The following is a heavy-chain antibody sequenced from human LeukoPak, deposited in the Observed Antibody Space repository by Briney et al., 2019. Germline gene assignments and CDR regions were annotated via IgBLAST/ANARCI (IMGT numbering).Heavy chain of an antibody. CDR2: INHSGST. Sequence: KTSETLSLTCAVYGGSFSGYYWSWIRQPPGKGLEWIGEINHSGSTNYNPSLKSRVTISVDTSKNQFSLKLSSVTAADTAVYYCARGPPYGSGSYDYWGQGTLVTVSS. V-gene: IGHV4-34*01. D-gene: IGHD3-10*01. CDR3: ARGPPYGSGSYDY. J-gene: IGHJ4*02. CDR1: GGSFSGYY.